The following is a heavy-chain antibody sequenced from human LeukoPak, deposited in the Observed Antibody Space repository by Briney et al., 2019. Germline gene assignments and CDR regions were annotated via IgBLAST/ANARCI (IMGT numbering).Heavy chain of an antibody. J-gene: IGHJ5*02. Sequence: SETLSLTCAVYGGSFSGYYWSWIRQPPGKGLEWIGEINHSGSTNYNPSLKSRITISVDTSKNQFSLKLSSVTAADTAVYYCARGTLRYFDWSPGGWFDPWGQGTLVTVSS. CDR3: ARGTLRYFDWSPGGWFDP. D-gene: IGHD3-9*01. CDR2: INHSGST. V-gene: IGHV4-34*01. CDR1: GGSFSGYY.